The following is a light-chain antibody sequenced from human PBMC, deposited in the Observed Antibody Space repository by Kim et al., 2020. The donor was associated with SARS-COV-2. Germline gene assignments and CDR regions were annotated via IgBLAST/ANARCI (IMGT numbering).Light chain of an antibody. CDR2: GDS. J-gene: IGLJ3*02. CDR3: CSFAPGTIWV. CDR1: SNDFGNYNF. Sequence: GQSITIPCTGTSNDFGNYNFVSWYQQYSGKAPKLLIYGDSKRPSGISNRFSASKSGNTAYLTISGLQGEDEADYYCCSFAPGTIWVFGGGTQLTVL. V-gene: IGLV2-23*01.